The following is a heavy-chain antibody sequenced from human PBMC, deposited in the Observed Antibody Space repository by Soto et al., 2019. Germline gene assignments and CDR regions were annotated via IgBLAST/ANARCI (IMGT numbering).Heavy chain of an antibody. J-gene: IGHJ4*02. CDR3: AAVSRDSSSSLYYFDY. D-gene: IGHD6-6*01. Sequence: GASVKVSCKASGFTFTSSAVQWVRQARGQRLEWIGWIVVGSGNTNYAQKFQERVTITRDMSTSTAYMELSSLRSEDTAVYYCAAVSRDSSSSLYYFDYWGQGTLVTVSS. V-gene: IGHV1-58*01. CDR2: IVVGSGNT. CDR1: GFTFTSSA.